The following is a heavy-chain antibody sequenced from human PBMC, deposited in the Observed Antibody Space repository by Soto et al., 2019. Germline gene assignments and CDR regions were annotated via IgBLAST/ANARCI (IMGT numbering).Heavy chain of an antibody. CDR1: GFTFSSYS. Sequence: EVQLVESGGGLVKPGGSLRLSCAASGFTFSSYSMNWVRQAPGKGLEWVSSISSSSSYIYYADSVKGRFTISRDNAKNSLYLQMTSMRAEDPAVYYCATGITGTFYFDYWGQGTLVTVSS. J-gene: IGHJ4*02. D-gene: IGHD1-20*01. CDR3: ATGITGTFYFDY. V-gene: IGHV3-21*01. CDR2: ISSSSSYI.